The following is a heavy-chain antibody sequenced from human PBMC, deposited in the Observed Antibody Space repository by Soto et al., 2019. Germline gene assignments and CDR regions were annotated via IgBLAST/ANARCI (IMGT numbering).Heavy chain of an antibody. V-gene: IGHV3-23*01. CDR2: ISGSGIST. CDR1: GFTFRSYA. CDR3: AKDPVGPDWYFDL. Sequence: DVPLLESGGGLVQPGGSLRLSCAASGFTFRSYAMSWVRQAPGKGLEWVSGISGSGISTHYADSVKGRFTVSRDNSKNTLYLQMNSLRAEDTAVYNCAKDPVGPDWYFDLWGRGTLVTVSS. J-gene: IGHJ2*01.